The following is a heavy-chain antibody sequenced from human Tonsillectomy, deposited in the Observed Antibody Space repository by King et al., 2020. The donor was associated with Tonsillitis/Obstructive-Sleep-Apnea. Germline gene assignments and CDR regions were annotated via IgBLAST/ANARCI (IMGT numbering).Heavy chain of an antibody. D-gene: IGHD3-9*01. V-gene: IGHV3-13*04. CDR2: VGAAGDT. CDR1: GFSFTRID. CDR3: ARGSEFDILSGHQIFDH. Sequence: VQLVESWGGLVQPGWSLRLSCAASGFSFTRIDMHWVRQVTGKGLEWVLGVGAAGDTYYPDSVKGRFFISKENAKNSLYLQLNSLRAGDTAVYYCARGSEFDILSGHQIFDHWGQGTLVTVSS. J-gene: IGHJ4*02.